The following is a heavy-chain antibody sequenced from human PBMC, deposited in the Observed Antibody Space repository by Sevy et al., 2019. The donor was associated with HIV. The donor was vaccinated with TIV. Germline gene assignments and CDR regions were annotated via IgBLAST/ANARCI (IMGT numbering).Heavy chain of an antibody. Sequence: ASVKVSCKASGYTFTSYGINWVRQAPGQGLEWMGWISAYNGNTNYAQKLQGRVTMTTDTSTSTAYMELRSLRSDDTAVYYCARDSEGFYYYGMDVWGQGTTVTVSS. CDR1: GYTFTSYG. CDR2: ISAYNGNT. J-gene: IGHJ6*02. CDR3: ARDSEGFYYYGMDV. V-gene: IGHV1-18*01.